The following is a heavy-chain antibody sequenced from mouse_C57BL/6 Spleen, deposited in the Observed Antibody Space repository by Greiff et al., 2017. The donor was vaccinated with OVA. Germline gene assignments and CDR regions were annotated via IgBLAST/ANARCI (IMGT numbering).Heavy chain of an antibody. Sequence: EVKVVESGGGLVQPGGSLSLSCAASGFTFTDYYMSWVRQPPGKALEWLGFIRNKANGYTTEYSASVKGRFTISRDNSQSILYLQMNALRAEDSATYYCARYKGGYDYAMDYWGQGTSVTVSS. J-gene: IGHJ4*01. CDR3: ARYKGGYDYAMDY. D-gene: IGHD2-2*01. CDR1: GFTFTDYY. CDR2: IRNKANGYTT. V-gene: IGHV7-3*01.